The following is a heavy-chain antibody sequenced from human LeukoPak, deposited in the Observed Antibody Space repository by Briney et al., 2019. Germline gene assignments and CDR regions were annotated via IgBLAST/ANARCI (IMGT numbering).Heavy chain of an antibody. J-gene: IGHJ4*02. V-gene: IGHV1-24*01. CDR2: FDPEDGET. CDR3: ATEHYCSGGSCYGYCFDY. CDR1: GYTLTELS. D-gene: IGHD2-15*01. Sequence: ASVKVSCKVSGYTLTELSMHWVRQAPGKGLEWMGGFDPEDGETIYAQKFQGRVTMTEDTSTDTAYMELSSLRSEDTAVYYCATEHYCSGGSCYGYCFDYWGQGTLVTVSS.